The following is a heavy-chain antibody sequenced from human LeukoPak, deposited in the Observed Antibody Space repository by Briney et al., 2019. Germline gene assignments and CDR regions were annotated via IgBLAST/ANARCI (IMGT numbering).Heavy chain of an antibody. CDR1: GYTFTGYY. Sequence: GASVKVSCKASGYTFTGYYMHWVRQAPGQGLEWMGRINLNSGGTNYAQKFQGRVTMTRDTSISTAYMELSRLRSDDTAVYYCAREKRYYDSSGYYHLLGGWGQGTLVTVSS. V-gene: IGHV1-2*06. CDR2: INLNSGGT. D-gene: IGHD3-22*01. J-gene: IGHJ4*02. CDR3: AREKRYYDSSGYYHLLGG.